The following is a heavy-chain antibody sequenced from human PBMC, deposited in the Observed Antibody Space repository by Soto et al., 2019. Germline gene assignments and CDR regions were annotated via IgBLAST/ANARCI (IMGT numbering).Heavy chain of an antibody. J-gene: IGHJ3*01. CDR1: GFYLSTYV. V-gene: IGHV3-23*01. CDR2: VGRTTST. CDR3: AKGILLEPHCTRDFDV. D-gene: IGHD2-8*01. Sequence: SLRLSCVVSGFYLSTYVMSWVRQAPGKGLEWVSTVGRTTSTFYADSVRGRFTISRDNYNNALFLQMNSLRADDTALYYCAKGILLEPHCTRDFDVWGQGTMVTVSS.